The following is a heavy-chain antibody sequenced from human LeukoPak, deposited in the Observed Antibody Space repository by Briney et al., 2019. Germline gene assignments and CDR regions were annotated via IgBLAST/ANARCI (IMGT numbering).Heavy chain of an antibody. CDR2: MNPNSGNT. D-gene: IGHD2-8*01. CDR3: ARSTNHGDYFDY. Sequence: EASVKVSCKASGYTFTSYDINWVRQATGQGLEWMGWMNPNSGNTGYAQKFQGRVTMTRDTSISTAYMELSRLRSDDTAVYYCARSTNHGDYFDYWGQGTLVTVSS. J-gene: IGHJ4*02. V-gene: IGHV1-8*01. CDR1: GYTFTSYD.